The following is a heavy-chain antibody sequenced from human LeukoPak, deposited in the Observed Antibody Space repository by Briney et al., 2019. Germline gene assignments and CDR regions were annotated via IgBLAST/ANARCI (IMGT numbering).Heavy chain of an antibody. V-gene: IGHV1-18*04. D-gene: IGHD3-10*01. CDR2: IGTYTGNT. CDR1: GYTFTGYY. J-gene: IGHJ6*03. CDR3: ARGGLYYDSGRVGYYYMDV. Sequence: ASVKVSCKASGYTFTGYYMHWVRQAPGQGLEWMGWIGTYTGNTNYARKLQGRVTMTTDTSTSTAYMELRSLRSDDTAVYYCARGGLYYDSGRVGYYYMDVWGKGTTVTVSS.